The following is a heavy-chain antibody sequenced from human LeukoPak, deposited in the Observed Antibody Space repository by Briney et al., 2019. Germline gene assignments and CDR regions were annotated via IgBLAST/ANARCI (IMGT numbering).Heavy chain of an antibody. D-gene: IGHD5-12*01. V-gene: IGHV3-21*04. Sequence: GGSLRLSCAASGFTFSSYSMNWVRQAPGKGLEWVSSISGSSSYIYYADSVKGRFTISRDNAKNSLYLQMNSLRAEDTAVYYCAKDGGYSGYLPDYWGQGTLVTVSS. CDR3: AKDGGYSGYLPDY. J-gene: IGHJ4*02. CDR1: GFTFSSYS. CDR2: ISGSSSYI.